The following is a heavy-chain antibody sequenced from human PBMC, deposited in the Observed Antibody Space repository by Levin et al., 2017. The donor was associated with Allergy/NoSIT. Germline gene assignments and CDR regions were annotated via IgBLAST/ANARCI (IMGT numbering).Heavy chain of an antibody. CDR1: GYTFTSYG. CDR3: ARDGRHCSSTSCYITNWFDP. D-gene: IGHD2-2*02. V-gene: IGHV1-18*01. CDR2: ISAYNGNT. J-gene: IGHJ5*02. Sequence: ASVKVSCKASGYTFTSYGISWVRQAPGQGLEWVGWISAYNGNTNYAQKLQGRVTMTTDTSTSTAYMELRGLRSDDTAVYYCARDGRHCSSTSCYITNWFDPWGQGTLVTVSS.